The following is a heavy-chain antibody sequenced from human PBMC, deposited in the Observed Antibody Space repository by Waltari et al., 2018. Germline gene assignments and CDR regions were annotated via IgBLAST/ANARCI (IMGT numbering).Heavy chain of an antibody. V-gene: IGHV3-33*01. J-gene: IGHJ4*02. CDR2: IWYDGSNK. Sequence: QVQLVESGGGVVQPGRSLRLSCAASGFTFSSYGMHWVRQAPGQGLGWGAVIWYDGSNKYYADSVKGRFTISRDNSKNTLYLQMNSLRAEDTAVYYCARSDSSGSSVDYWGQGTLVTVSS. CDR1: GFTFSSYG. CDR3: ARSDSSGSSVDY. D-gene: IGHD3-22*01.